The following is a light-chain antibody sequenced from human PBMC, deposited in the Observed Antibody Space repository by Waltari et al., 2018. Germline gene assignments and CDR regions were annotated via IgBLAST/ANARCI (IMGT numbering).Light chain of an antibody. V-gene: IGKV3-20*01. Sequence: EIVLTHSPGSLSSSPGERVTLSCRASQSVSRALAWYQHKPGQAPRLLIFGASNRATGIPDRFSGSGSETDFSLTISRLEPEDFAVYYCQHYVRLPATFGRGTKVEIK. CDR1: QSVSRA. CDR2: GAS. CDR3: QHYVRLPAT. J-gene: IGKJ1*01.